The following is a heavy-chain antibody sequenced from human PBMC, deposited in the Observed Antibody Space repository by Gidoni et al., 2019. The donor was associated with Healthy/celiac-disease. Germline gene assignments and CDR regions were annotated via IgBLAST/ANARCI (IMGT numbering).Heavy chain of an antibody. J-gene: IGHJ4*02. V-gene: IGHV3-21*01. Sequence: EVQLVESGGGLVKPGGSLRLSCAASGFTFSSYSMHWVRQAPGKGLEWVSSISSSSSYIYYADSVKGRFTISRDNAKNSLYLQMNSLRAEDTAVYYCARVGGKEYYDFWSGYSSLDYWGQGTLVTVSS. CDR3: ARVGGKEYYDFWSGYSSLDY. CDR2: ISSSSSYI. CDR1: GFTFSSYS. D-gene: IGHD3-3*01.